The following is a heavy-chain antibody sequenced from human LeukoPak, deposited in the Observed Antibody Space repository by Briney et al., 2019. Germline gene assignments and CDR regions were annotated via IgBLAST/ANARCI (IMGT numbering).Heavy chain of an antibody. J-gene: IGHJ4*02. CDR1: GGSFSGYY. D-gene: IGHD3-22*01. Sequence: SETLSLTCAVYGGSFSGYYWSWIRQPPGKGLEWIGEINHSGSTNYNPSLKSRVTISVDTSKNQFSLKLSSVTAADTAVYYCARATGYYDSSPQSYFDYWGQGTLVTVSS. V-gene: IGHV4-34*01. CDR3: ARATGYYDSSPQSYFDY. CDR2: INHSGST.